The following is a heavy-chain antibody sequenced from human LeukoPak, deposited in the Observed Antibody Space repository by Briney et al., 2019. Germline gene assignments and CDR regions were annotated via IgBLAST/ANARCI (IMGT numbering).Heavy chain of an antibody. CDR3: ARGPTEAIIAAAGSAKLDY. J-gene: IGHJ4*02. Sequence: PSETLSLTCAVYGGSFSGYYWSWIRQPPGKVLEWIGEINHSGSTNYNPSLKSRVTISVDTSKNQFSLKLSSVTAADTAVYYCARGPTEAIIAAAGSAKLDYWGQGTLVTVSS. V-gene: IGHV4-34*01. CDR1: GGSFSGYY. CDR2: INHSGST. D-gene: IGHD6-13*01.